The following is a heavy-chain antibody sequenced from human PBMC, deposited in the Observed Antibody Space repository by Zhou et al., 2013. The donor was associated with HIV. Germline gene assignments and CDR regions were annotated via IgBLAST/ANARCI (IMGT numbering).Heavy chain of an antibody. Sequence: QVQLVQSGAEMKKPGASMKVSCKTSGYTFSDFYIHWVRQAPGQGLEWMGWINPNSGGTNFAQKFQGRVTMTRDTSTTTVHMELNRLTFDDTAMYYCAKERSNWSLGSWGQGTLVTVSS. CDR3: AKERSNWSLGS. D-gene: IGHD3-10*01. CDR1: GYTFSDFY. CDR2: INPNSGGT. J-gene: IGHJ5*02. V-gene: IGHV1-2*02.